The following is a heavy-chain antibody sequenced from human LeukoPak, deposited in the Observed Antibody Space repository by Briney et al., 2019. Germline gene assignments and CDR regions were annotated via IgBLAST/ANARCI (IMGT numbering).Heavy chain of an antibody. Sequence: ASVKVSCKASGYTFTGYYMHWVRQAPGQGLEWMGRINPNSGGTNYAQKFQGRVTMTRDTSISTAYMELSRLRSDDTAVYYCVRDRVLLWFGELSPDIWGQGTMVTVSS. D-gene: IGHD3-10*01. CDR1: GYTFTGYY. CDR2: INPNSGGT. J-gene: IGHJ3*02. CDR3: VRDRVLLWFGELSPDI. V-gene: IGHV1-2*06.